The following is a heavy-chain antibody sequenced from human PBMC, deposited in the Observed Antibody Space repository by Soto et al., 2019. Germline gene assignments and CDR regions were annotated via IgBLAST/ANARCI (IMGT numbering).Heavy chain of an antibody. CDR2: ISYDGSNK. V-gene: IGHV3-30*18. CDR1: GFTFSSYG. CDR3: AKSFLRYCSGGSCYTTFDY. Sequence: PGGSLRLSCAASGFTFSSYGMHWVRQAPGKGLEWVAVISYDGSNKYYADSVKGRFTISRDNSKNTLYLQMNSLRAEDTAVYYCAKSFLRYCSGGSCYTTFDYWGQGTLVTVSS. D-gene: IGHD2-15*01. J-gene: IGHJ4*02.